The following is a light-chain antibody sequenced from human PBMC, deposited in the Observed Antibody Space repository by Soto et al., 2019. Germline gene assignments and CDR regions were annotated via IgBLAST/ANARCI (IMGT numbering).Light chain of an antibody. V-gene: IGKV3-15*01. CDR3: QQYTTGPPRT. CDR1: QSVSSSY. CDR2: GAS. Sequence: EIVLPEYPTPLSLSPGERATLSCMASQSVSSSYLAWYQQKPGQAPRLLIYGASTRATGIPARFSGSGSGTEFTLTISSRQSEDFAVYCCQQYTTGPPRTLGEGTKVDI. J-gene: IGKJ1*01.